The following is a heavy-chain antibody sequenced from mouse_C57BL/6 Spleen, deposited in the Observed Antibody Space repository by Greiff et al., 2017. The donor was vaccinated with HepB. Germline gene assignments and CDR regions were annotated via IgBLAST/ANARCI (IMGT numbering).Heavy chain of an antibody. CDR1: GYTFTSYW. D-gene: IGHD1-1*01. J-gene: IGHJ2*01. Sequence: VQLQQPGAELVRPGTSVKLSCKASGYTFTSYWMHWVKQRPGQGLEWIGVIDPSDSYTNYNQKFKGKATLTVDTSSSTAYMQLSSLTSEDSAVYYCARRGITTVVPFDYWGQGTTLTVSS. CDR3: ARRGITTVVPFDY. V-gene: IGHV1-59*01. CDR2: IDPSDSYT.